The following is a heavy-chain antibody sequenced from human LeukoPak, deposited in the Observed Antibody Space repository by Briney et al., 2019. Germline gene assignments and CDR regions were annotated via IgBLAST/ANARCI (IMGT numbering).Heavy chain of an antibody. CDR1: GYTFTNYY. Sequence: ASVKVSCKASGYTFTNYYIHWVRQAPGQGLECMGIINPSGGSTSYAQKFQGRVTMTRDTSTSTAYMELRSLRSDDTAVYYCARDVSDFRSFSKYYYMDVWGKGTTVTVSS. CDR3: ARDVSDFRSFSKYYYMDV. V-gene: IGHV1-46*01. CDR2: INPSGGST. J-gene: IGHJ6*03. D-gene: IGHD3-3*01.